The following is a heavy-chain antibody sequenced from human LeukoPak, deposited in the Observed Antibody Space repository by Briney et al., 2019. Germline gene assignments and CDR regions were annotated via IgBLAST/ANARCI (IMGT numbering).Heavy chain of an antibody. Sequence: GGSLRLSCAASGFTFSSYAMHWVRQAPGKGLEYVSAISSNGGSTYYANSVKGRFTISRDNSKNTLYLQMGSLRAEDMAVYYCARDLDYWGQGTLVTVSS. CDR1: GFTFSSYA. CDR2: ISSNGGST. CDR3: ARDLDY. V-gene: IGHV3-64*01. J-gene: IGHJ4*02.